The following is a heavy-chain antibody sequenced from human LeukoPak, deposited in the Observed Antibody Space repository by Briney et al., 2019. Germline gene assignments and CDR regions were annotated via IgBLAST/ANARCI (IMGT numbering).Heavy chain of an antibody. CDR3: ANAHSSGYYWGD. D-gene: IGHD3-22*01. J-gene: IGHJ4*02. V-gene: IGHV3-23*01. CDR2: ISGSGGST. CDR1: GFTFSSYA. Sequence: GGSLRLSCAASGFTFSSYAMSWVRQAPGKGLEWVSAISGSGGSTYYADSVKGRFTISRDNSKDTLYLQMNSLRAEDTAVYYCANAHSSGYYWGDWGQGTLVTVSS.